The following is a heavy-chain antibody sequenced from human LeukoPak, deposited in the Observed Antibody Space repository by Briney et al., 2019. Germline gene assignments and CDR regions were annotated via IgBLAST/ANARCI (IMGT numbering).Heavy chain of an antibody. J-gene: IGHJ4*02. CDR3: AKERWGSSGHFDL. V-gene: IGHV3-7*01. CDR1: GFTLSSYW. CDR2: IKEDGSEK. Sequence: GGSLRLSCTTSGFTLSSYWMSWVRQAPGKGLEWVANIKEDGSEKYYVDSVKGRFTISRDNPKNSPSLQMNSLRVEDTAVFYCAKERWGSSGHFDLWGQGTLVTVSS. D-gene: IGHD6-19*01.